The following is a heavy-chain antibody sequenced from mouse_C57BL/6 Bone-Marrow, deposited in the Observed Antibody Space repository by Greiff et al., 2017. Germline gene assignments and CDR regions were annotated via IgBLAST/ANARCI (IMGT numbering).Heavy chain of an antibody. CDR1: GFTFSSYT. D-gene: IGHD2-1*01. V-gene: IGHV5-9*01. Sequence: EVKLQESGGGLVKPGGSLKLSCAASGFTFSSYTMSWVRQTPEKRLEWVATISGGGGNTYYPDSVKGRFTISRDNAKNTLYLQMSSLRSEDTALYYCARHLYGNYYSYYAMDYWGQGTSVTVSS. CDR3: ARHLYGNYYSYYAMDY. CDR2: ISGGGGNT. J-gene: IGHJ4*01.